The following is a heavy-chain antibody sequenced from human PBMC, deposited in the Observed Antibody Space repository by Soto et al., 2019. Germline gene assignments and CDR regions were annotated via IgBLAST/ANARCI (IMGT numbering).Heavy chain of an antibody. CDR1: GYGFSGYF. CDR2: INPNSGAT. CDR3: ANLPPTPDWFDP. D-gene: IGHD2-15*01. V-gene: IGHV1-2*06. Sequence: SVNLACKAAGYGFSGYFVDCLRHAPGQGLEWMGRINPNSGATNYARKFQDRVTMTRDTSINTAYMELSSLRSDDTAIYYCANLPPTPDWFDPWGQPTLVTVSS. J-gene: IGHJ5*02.